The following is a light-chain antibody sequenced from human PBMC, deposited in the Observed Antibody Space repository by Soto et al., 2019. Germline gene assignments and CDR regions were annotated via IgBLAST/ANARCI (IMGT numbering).Light chain of an antibody. CDR2: QAT. CDR1: QSISRG. Sequence: DIQMTQSPSTLSASVGDRVTITCRASQSISRGFAWFQQKPGKAPKLPIYQATSLESGVPSTFSGSGAGTEFTPTISSRQPDDFATYYSQQYNSYITFGQGTRLEIK. V-gene: IGKV1-5*03. CDR3: QQYNSYIT. J-gene: IGKJ5*01.